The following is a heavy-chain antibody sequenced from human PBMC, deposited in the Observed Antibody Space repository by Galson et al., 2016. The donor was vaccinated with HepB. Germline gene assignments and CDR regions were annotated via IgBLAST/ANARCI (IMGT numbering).Heavy chain of an antibody. J-gene: IGHJ4*02. D-gene: IGHD6-13*01. CDR3: AKGRSAIAAAGLNY. CDR2: ISTTGSNT. V-gene: IGHV3-23*01. Sequence: SLRLSCAASGFTFSSYAMSWVRQAPGKGLEWVSYISTTGSNTYYADSVKGRFTISRDNSNNTLFLQMNSLRVEDTAVYYCAKGRSAIAAAGLNYWGQGTLVTVSS. CDR1: GFTFSSYA.